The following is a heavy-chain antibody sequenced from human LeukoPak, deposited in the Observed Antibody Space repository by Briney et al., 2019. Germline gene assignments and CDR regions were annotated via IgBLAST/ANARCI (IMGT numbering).Heavy chain of an antibody. D-gene: IGHD4-23*01. CDR3: ASRGGSYDYGGNSVVD. V-gene: IGHV3-21*01. J-gene: IGHJ4*02. CDR2: ISSSSSYI. Sequence: GGSLRLSCAASGFTFSSYSMNWVRQAPGKGLEWVSSISSSSSYIYYADSVKGRFTISRDNSKNTLYLQMNSLRAEDTAVYYCASRGGSYDYGGNSVVDWGQGTLVTVSS. CDR1: GFTFSSYS.